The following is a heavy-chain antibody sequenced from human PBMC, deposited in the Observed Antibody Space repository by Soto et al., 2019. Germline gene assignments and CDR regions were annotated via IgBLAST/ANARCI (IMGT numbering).Heavy chain of an antibody. V-gene: IGHV3-23*01. CDR1: GFTFSSYA. J-gene: IGHJ4*02. Sequence: GGSLRLSCAASGFTFSSYAMSWVRQAPGKGLEWVSAISGSGGSTYYADSVKGRFTISRDNSKNTLYLQMNSLRAEDTAVYYCAKDIPPYYGILTGYGRFDYWGQGTLVTVSS. CDR3: AKDIPPYYGILTGYGRFDY. D-gene: IGHD3-9*01. CDR2: ISGSGGST.